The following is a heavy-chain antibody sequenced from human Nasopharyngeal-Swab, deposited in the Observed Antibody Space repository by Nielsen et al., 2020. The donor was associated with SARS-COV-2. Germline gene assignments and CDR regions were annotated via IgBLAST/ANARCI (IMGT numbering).Heavy chain of an antibody. CDR1: GGTFSSYA. CDR3: ARAPDIAVADGWFDP. J-gene: IGHJ5*02. D-gene: IGHD6-19*01. CDR2: IIPIFGTA. V-gene: IGHV1-69*13. Sequence: SVKVSCKAPGGTFSSYAISWVRQAPGQGLEWMGGIIPIFGTANYAQKFQGRVTITADESTSTAYMELSSLRSEDTAVYYCARAPDIAVADGWFDPWGQGTLVTVSS.